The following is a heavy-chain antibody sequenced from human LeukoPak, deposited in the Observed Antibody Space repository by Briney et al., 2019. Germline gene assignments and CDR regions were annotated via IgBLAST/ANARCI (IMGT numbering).Heavy chain of an antibody. D-gene: IGHD3-3*01. Sequence: SETLSLTCTVSGGSISSSSYYWGWIRQPPGKGLEWIGSIYCSGSTYYNPSLKSRVTLSVDTSKNQFSLKLSSVTAADTAVYYCARARVPPGDFDNWGQGTLVTVSS. CDR3: ARARVPPGDFDN. J-gene: IGHJ4*02. CDR2: IYCSGST. V-gene: IGHV4-39*07. CDR1: GGSISSSSYY.